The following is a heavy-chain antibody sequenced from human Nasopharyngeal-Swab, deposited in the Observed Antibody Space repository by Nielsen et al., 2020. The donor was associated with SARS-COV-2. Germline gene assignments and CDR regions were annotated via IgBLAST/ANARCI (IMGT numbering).Heavy chain of an antibody. CDR1: GVTFSSYA. CDR3: ARNFYDSSGWNAFDI. J-gene: IGHJ3*02. CDR2: ISYDGSNK. Sequence: GGPLTLSCAASGVTFSSYAMNWVRQAPGKGLEWMAVISYDGSNKYNADPVKGLFTISRDNSKNTMYLQMNSLTAEDTAVYYCARNFYDSSGWNAFDIWGQGTMVTVSS. V-gene: IGHV3-30-3*01. D-gene: IGHD3-22*01.